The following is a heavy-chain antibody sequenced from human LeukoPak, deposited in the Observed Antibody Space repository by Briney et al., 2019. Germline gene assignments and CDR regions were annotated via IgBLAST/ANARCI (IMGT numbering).Heavy chain of an antibody. Sequence: PGGSLRLSCAASGFTFSSYWMHWVRQAPGKGLVWVSRINSDGSSTSYADSVKGRFTISRDNSKNTLYLQMNSLRAEDTAVYYCAKDSGTHSSSWSSIDYWGQGTLVTVSS. J-gene: IGHJ4*02. CDR1: GFTFSSYW. CDR3: AKDSGTHSSSWSSIDY. V-gene: IGHV3-74*01. CDR2: INSDGSST. D-gene: IGHD6-13*01.